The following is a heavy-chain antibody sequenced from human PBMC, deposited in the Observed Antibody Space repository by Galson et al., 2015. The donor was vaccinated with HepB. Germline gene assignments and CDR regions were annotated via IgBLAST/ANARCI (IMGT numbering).Heavy chain of an antibody. V-gene: IGHV4-39*01. D-gene: IGHD2-8*02. CDR1: GDSLSSKSHY. Sequence: ETLSLTCTVSGDSLSSKSHYWGWIRQPPGKGLEWIATIYYSGTTYYNPSLKSRVTISVDTSKNQFSLKLNSVTAADTAVYFCARTLVATPNDAFDIWGQGTMVTVSS. J-gene: IGHJ3*02. CDR2: IYYSGTT. CDR3: ARTLVATPNDAFDI.